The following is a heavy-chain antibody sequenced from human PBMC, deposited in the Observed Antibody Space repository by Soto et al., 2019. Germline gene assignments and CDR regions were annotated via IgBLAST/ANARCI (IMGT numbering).Heavy chain of an antibody. CDR3: ARGSSPDPLVAVAGTGPAIQSFAP. J-gene: IGHJ5*02. V-gene: IGHV4-34*01. CDR1: GGSFSGYY. Sequence: SETLSLTCAVYGGSFSGYYWSWIRQPPGKGLEWIGEINHSGSTNYNPSLKSRVTISVDTSKNQFSLKLSSVTAADTAVYYCARGSSPDPLVAVAGTGPAIQSFAPWGQGTLVTVSS. CDR2: INHSGST. D-gene: IGHD6-19*01.